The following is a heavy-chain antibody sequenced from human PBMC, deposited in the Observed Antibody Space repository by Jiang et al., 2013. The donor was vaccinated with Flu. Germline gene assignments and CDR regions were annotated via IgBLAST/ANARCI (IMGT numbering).Heavy chain of an antibody. D-gene: IGHD4-17*01. J-gene: IGHJ6*02. CDR1: GYSFTSYW. CDR3: ASTQPHPYDYGDYYGMDV. Sequence: GAEVKKPGESLRISCKGSGYSFTSYWISWVRQMPGKGLEWMGRIDPSDSYTNYSPSFQGHVTISADKSISTAYLQWSSLKASDTAMYYCASTQPHPYDYGDYYGMDVWGQGTTVTVSS. CDR2: IDPSDSYT. V-gene: IGHV5-10-1*01.